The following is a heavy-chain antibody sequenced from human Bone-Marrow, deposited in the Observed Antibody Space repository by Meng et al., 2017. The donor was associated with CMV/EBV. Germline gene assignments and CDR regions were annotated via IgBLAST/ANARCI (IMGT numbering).Heavy chain of an antibody. D-gene: IGHD6-6*01. CDR3: ARTPWAARPPGPYYSMYV. V-gene: IGHV3-9*01. CDR1: GFTFDDYA. CDR2: ISWNSGSI. Sequence: SLKISCAASGFTFDDYAMHWVRQAPGKGLEWVSGISWNSGSIGYADSVKGRFTISRDNAKNSLYLQMNSLRAEDTAVYYCARTPWAARPPGPYYSMYVWGQGSTVIVSS. J-gene: IGHJ6*02.